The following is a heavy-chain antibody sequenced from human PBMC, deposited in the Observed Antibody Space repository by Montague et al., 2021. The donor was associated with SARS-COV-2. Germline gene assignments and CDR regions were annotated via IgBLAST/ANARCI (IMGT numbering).Heavy chain of an antibody. J-gene: IGHJ5*02. CDR2: IYYSGST. Sequence: SETLSLTCTVSGGSISSSSYYWGWIRQPPGKGLEWIGSIYYSGSTYYNPSLKSRVTISVDTSKNHLSLNLRSVTAADTAMYYCALPLGGARFDPWGQGILVTVSS. CDR3: ALPLGGARFDP. D-gene: IGHD1-26*01. CDR1: GGSISSSSYY. V-gene: IGHV4-39*02.